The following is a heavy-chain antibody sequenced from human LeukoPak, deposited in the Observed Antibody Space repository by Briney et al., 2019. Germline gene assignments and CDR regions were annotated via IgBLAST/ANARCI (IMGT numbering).Heavy chain of an antibody. D-gene: IGHD6-13*01. Sequence: SETLSLTCTVSGGSTSSGGYYWSWIRQPPGKGLEWIGYIYHSGSTYYNPSLKSRVTISVDRSKNQFSLKLSSVTAADTAVYYCAREGIAAAGTRWFDPWGQGTLVTVSS. CDR3: AREGIAAAGTRWFDP. V-gene: IGHV4-30-2*01. CDR2: IYHSGST. CDR1: GGSTSSGGYY. J-gene: IGHJ5*02.